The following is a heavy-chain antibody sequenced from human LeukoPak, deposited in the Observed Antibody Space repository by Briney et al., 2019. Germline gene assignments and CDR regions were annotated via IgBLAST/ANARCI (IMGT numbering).Heavy chain of an antibody. Sequence: GGSLRLSRAASGFTFSSYGMHWVRQAPGKGLEWVAVISYDGSNKYYADSVKGRFTISRDNSKNTLYLQMNSLRAEDTAVYYCAKDLDVVSSSSWYFDYWGQGTLVTVSS. V-gene: IGHV3-30*18. CDR3: AKDLDVVSSSSWYFDY. J-gene: IGHJ4*02. CDR1: GFTFSSYG. CDR2: ISYDGSNK. D-gene: IGHD6-13*01.